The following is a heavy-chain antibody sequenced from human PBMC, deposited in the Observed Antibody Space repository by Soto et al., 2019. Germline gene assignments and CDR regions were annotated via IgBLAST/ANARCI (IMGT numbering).Heavy chain of an antibody. CDR3: ARHTMIGPYYYCYGMAL. Sequence: GESLKISCKGSGYSFTSYWIGWLRQMPVKGLEWMGIIYPCDSDTRYSPSFQGQVTISADKSISTAYLQWSSLKASDTAMYYCARHTMIGPYYYCYGMALWGQGTTVTVSS. CDR1: GYSFTSYW. J-gene: IGHJ6*01. V-gene: IGHV5-51*01. CDR2: IYPCDSDT. D-gene: IGHD3-22*01.